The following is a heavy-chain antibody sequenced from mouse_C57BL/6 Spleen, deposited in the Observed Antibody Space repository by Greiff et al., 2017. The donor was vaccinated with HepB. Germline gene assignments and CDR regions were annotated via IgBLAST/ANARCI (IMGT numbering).Heavy chain of an antibody. V-gene: IGHV1-80*01. CDR2: IYPGDGDT. CDR1: GYAFSSYW. CDR3: ARDYGSSYDYFDD. Sequence: VKLQESGAELVKPGASVKISCKASGYAFSSYWMNWVKQRPGKGLEWIGQIYPGDGDTNYNGKFKGKATLTADKSSSTAYMKLSSLTSEDSAVYFCARDYGSSYDYFDDWGQGTTLTVSS. D-gene: IGHD1-1*01. J-gene: IGHJ2*01.